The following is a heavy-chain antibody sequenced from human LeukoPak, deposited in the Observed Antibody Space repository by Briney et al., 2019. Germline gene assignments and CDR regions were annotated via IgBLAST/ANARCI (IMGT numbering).Heavy chain of an antibody. CDR2: IGTIGDT. J-gene: IGHJ6*03. CDR3: ARATVIGNAPVPGYMDV. CDR1: GFTFSTYD. D-gene: IGHD2-21*01. V-gene: IGHV3-13*01. Sequence: PGGSLRLSCAASGFTFSTYDMHWVRQVSGKGLEWVSSIGTIGDTFYPGSVKGRFTISRENAKNSLYLQRNGLRAGDTAVYYCARATVIGNAPVPGYMDVWGKGTTVTVSS.